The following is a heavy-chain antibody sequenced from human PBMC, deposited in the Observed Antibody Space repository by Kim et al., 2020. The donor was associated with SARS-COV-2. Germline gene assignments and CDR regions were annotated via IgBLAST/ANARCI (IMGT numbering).Heavy chain of an antibody. CDR1: GGSISSGGYY. J-gene: IGHJ3*02. D-gene: IGHD3-16*01. CDR3: ARRFYDTDAFDI. Sequence: SETLSLTCTVSGGSISSGGYYWGWIRQHPGRGLEWIGYIYYSGSTYYNPSLKSRVTISVDTSKNQFSLKLSSVTAADTAVYYCARRFYDTDAFDIWGQGTMVTVSS. CDR2: IYYSGST. V-gene: IGHV4-31*03.